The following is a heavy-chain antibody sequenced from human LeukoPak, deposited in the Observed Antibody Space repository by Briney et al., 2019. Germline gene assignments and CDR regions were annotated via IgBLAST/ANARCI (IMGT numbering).Heavy chain of an antibody. D-gene: IGHD5-18*01. J-gene: IGHJ4*02. CDR2: INPNSGGT. CDR1: GYTFTGYY. Sequence: ASVKVSCKASGYTFTGYYMHWVRQAPGQGLEWMGWINPNSGGTNYAQKFQGKVTMTRDTSISTAYMELSRLRSDDTAVYYCARIKRGYSYGNYFDYWGQGTLVTVSS. CDR3: ARIKRGYSYGNYFDY. V-gene: IGHV1-2*02.